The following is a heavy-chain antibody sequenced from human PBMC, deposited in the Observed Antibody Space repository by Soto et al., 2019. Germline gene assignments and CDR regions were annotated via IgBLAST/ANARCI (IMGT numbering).Heavy chain of an antibody. V-gene: IGHV1-18*01. CDR3: ARDAPPPELRFLEWHNYDYNGMDV. J-gene: IGHJ6*02. D-gene: IGHD3-3*01. Sequence: QVQVVQSGDEVKETGASVRVSCKTSGYSFTAYGISWLRQAPGQGLEWMAWISCYNGKTKYAQKVQGRVTMTTDTSTSTAYMEVRSLRADDTAIYYCARDAPPPELRFLEWHNYDYNGMDVWGQGTTVTVSS. CDR1: GYSFTAYG. CDR2: ISCYNGKT.